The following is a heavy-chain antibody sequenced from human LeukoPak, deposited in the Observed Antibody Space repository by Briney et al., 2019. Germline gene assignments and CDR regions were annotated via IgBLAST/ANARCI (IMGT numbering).Heavy chain of an antibody. Sequence: ASVKVSCKASGYTFTGYYMHWVRQAPGQGLEWVGWINPNSGGTNYAQKFQGWVTMTRDTSISTAYMELSRLRSDDAAVYYCARDNQSVLLWFGESPRGMDVWGQGTTVTVSS. CDR3: ARDNQSVLLWFGESPRGMDV. CDR2: INPNSGGT. V-gene: IGHV1-2*04. J-gene: IGHJ6*02. CDR1: GYTFTGYY. D-gene: IGHD3-10*01.